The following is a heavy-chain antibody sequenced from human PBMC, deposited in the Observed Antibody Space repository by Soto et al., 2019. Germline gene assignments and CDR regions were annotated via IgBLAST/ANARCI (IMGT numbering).Heavy chain of an antibody. CDR1: GGSISSGDYY. Sequence: QVQLQESGPGLVKPSQTLSLTCTVSGGSISSGDYYWSWIRQPPGKGLEWIGYIYYSGNTYYNPPLKSRLNISVHTSKNQFSLKLSSVTAADTAVYYCARVMVYASQGYYHYYGLDVWGQGTTVTVSS. J-gene: IGHJ6*02. CDR2: IYYSGNT. V-gene: IGHV4-30-4*01. D-gene: IGHD2-8*01. CDR3: ARVMVYASQGYYHYYGLDV.